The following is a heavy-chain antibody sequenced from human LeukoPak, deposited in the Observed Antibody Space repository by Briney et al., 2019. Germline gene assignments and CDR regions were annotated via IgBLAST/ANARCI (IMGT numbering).Heavy chain of an antibody. CDR3: AKGIRYYYYGMDV. D-gene: IGHD2/OR15-2a*01. Sequence: GGSLRLSCAASGFNFSSYAMNWVRQAPGKGLEWVSAISGSGGSTYYADSVKGRFTISRDNSKNTLYLQMNSLRAEDTAVYYCAKGIRYYYYGMDVWGQGTTVTVSS. CDR1: GFNFSSYA. CDR2: ISGSGGST. V-gene: IGHV3-23*01. J-gene: IGHJ6*02.